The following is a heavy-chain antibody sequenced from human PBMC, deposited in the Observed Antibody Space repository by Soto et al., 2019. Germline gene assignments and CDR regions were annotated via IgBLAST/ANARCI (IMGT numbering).Heavy chain of an antibody. CDR3: AREKIVAGFYYGLDV. J-gene: IGHJ6*02. V-gene: IGHV1-2*02. CDR2: INANSGGA. D-gene: IGHD5-12*01. CDR1: GYTFTGYY. Sequence: VQLVQSGAEVKKPGASVRVSCKGLGYTFTGYYIHWIRQAPGQGREWLAWINANSGGASHAQKFQGRVTMTRDTSISTVYMELSRLTSDDTAVYYCAREKIVAGFYYGLDVWGQGTTVTVSS.